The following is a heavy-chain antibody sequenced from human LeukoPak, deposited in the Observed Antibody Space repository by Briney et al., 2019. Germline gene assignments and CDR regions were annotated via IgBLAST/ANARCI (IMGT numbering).Heavy chain of an antibody. J-gene: IGHJ6*03. Sequence: GGSLRLSCAASGFTVSSNYTSWVRQAPGKGLEWVSVIYSGGSTYYADSVKGRFTISRDNSKNTLYLQMNSLRAEDTAVYYCARFGDTAMVKSHYYYYMDVWGKGTTVTISS. CDR1: GFTVSSNY. V-gene: IGHV3-53*01. D-gene: IGHD5-18*01. CDR2: IYSGGST. CDR3: ARFGDTAMVKSHYYYYMDV.